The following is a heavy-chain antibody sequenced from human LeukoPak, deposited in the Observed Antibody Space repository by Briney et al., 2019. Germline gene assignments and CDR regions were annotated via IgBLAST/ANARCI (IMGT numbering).Heavy chain of an antibody. J-gene: IGHJ6*02. Sequence: SETLSLTCTVSGGSISSYYWSWIWQPPGKGLEWIGYIYYSGSTNYNPSLKSRVTISVDTSKNQFSLKLSSVTAADTAVYYCARDSKLLHRYYYYGMDVWGQGTTVTVSS. V-gene: IGHV4-59*12. CDR3: ARDSKLLHRYYYYGMDV. CDR2: IYYSGST. D-gene: IGHD2-2*02. CDR1: GGSISSYY.